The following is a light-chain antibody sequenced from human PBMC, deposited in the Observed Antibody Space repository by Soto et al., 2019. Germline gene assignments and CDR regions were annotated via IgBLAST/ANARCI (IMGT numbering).Light chain of an antibody. V-gene: IGKV3-15*01. CDR2: DIS. CDR3: QQYNNWPS. CDR1: QTVSRN. Sequence: LMTQSPATLSVSPGERATLSCRASQTVSRNLAWYQQRPGQAPRLLIYDISNRAAGVPARFSGSGSETEFTLTIRSLQSEDFAVYFCQQYNNWPSFGQGTRLEIK. J-gene: IGKJ5*01.